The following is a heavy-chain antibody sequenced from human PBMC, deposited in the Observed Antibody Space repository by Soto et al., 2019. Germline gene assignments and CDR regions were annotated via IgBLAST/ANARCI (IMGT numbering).Heavy chain of an antibody. D-gene: IGHD6-13*01. V-gene: IGHV1-8*01. CDR3: ARLYSSSWPYQGLDV. CDR2: MNPNSGNT. Sequence: QVQLVQSGAEVKKPGASVKVSCKASGYTFTSYDINWVRQATGQGLEWMGWMNPNSGNTGYAQKFQGRVTMTRNTSKSTAYMELSSLRSEDTAVYYCARLYSSSWPYQGLDVWGQGTTVTVSS. J-gene: IGHJ6*02. CDR1: GYTFTSYD.